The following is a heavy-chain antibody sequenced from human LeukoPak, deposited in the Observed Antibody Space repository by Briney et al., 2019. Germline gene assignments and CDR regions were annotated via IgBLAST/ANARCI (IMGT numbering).Heavy chain of an antibody. CDR2: IWYDGSNK. J-gene: IGHJ4*02. CDR3: AKEPMVRGVIMFDY. Sequence: GSLSLSCAASGFTFSSYGMHWVRQAPGKGLEWVAVIWYDGSNKYYADSVKGRFTISRDNSKNTLYLQMNSVRAEDTAVYYCAKEPMVRGVIMFDYWGQGTLVTVSS. V-gene: IGHV3-33*06. CDR1: GFTFSSYG. D-gene: IGHD3-10*01.